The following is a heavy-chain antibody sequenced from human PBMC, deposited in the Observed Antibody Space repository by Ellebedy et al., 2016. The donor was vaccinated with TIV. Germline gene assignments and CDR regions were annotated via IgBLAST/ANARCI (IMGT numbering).Heavy chain of an antibody. Sequence: MPSETLSLTCTVSGGSISSYYWSWIRQPPGKGLEWIGYIYYSGSTNYNPSPKSRVTISVDTSKNQFSLKLSSVTAADTAVYYCARGVAARLDYWGQGTLVTVSS. CDR3: ARGVAARLDY. D-gene: IGHD6-6*01. V-gene: IGHV4-59*01. J-gene: IGHJ4*02. CDR2: IYYSGST. CDR1: GGSISSYY.